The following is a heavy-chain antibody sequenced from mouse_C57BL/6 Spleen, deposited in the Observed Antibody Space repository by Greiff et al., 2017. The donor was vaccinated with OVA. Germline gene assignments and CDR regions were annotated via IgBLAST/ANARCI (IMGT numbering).Heavy chain of an antibody. CDR3: ARDRATVVARGYFDV. V-gene: IGHV5-16*01. CDR1: GFTFSDYY. Sequence: EVQRVESEGGLVQPGSSMKLSCTASGFTFSDYYMAWVRQVPEKGLEWVANINYDGSSTYYLDSLKSRFIISRDNAKNILYLQMSSLKSEDTATYYCARDRATVVARGYFDVWGTGTTVTVSS. J-gene: IGHJ1*03. D-gene: IGHD1-1*01. CDR2: INYDGSST.